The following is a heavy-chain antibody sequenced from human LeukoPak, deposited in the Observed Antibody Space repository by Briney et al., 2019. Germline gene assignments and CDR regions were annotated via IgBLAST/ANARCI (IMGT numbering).Heavy chain of an antibody. CDR2: ISSSSYI. D-gene: IGHD4-17*01. CDR3: ARDLAYGDDGL. V-gene: IGHV3-21*01. CDR1: GFTLSNYS. Sequence: GGSLRLSCAASGFTLSNYSMNWVRQAPGKGLEWVAFISSSSYIFYADSLKGRLTISRDNAKNSLYLQMNSLRADDTAVYYCARDLAYGDDGLWGQGTLVTVSS. J-gene: IGHJ4*02.